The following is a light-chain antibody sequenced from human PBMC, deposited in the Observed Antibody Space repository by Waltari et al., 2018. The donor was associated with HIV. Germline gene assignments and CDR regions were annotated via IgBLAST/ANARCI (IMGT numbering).Light chain of an antibody. J-gene: IGKJ2*01. CDR2: GAS. V-gene: IGKV1-39*01. CDR1: QSITYF. CDR3: KQSDSFPYT. Sequence: DIHMTQSPSPLSASVGDTVVISCRASQSITYFLNWYQLKPGKAPALLISGASFLQRGVTSRCVRSGSGTELTLTIKNLQPGDFATYFCKQSDSFPYTFGPGTKLDI.